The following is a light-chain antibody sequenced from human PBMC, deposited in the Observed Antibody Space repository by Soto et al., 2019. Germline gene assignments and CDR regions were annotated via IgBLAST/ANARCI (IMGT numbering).Light chain of an antibody. CDR2: DAS. CDR1: QSVSSY. V-gene: IGKV3-11*01. J-gene: IGKJ2*01. Sequence: EIVLTQSPATLSLSPGERATLSCRASQSVSSYLAWYQQKPGQAPRLLIYDASNRATGIPARFSGSGSGTDFTLNISSLEPEDFAVYYCQQRSNWSYTFGQGTKLEIK. CDR3: QQRSNWSYT.